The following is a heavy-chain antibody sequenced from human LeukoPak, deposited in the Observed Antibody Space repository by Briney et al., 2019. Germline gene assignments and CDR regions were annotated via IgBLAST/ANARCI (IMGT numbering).Heavy chain of an antibody. D-gene: IGHD6-19*01. CDR1: GFTFSSYG. V-gene: IGHV3-23*01. CDR3: ARGLVRYFDY. Sequence: PGGPLRLSCAASGFTFSSYGMSWVRQAPGKGLEWVSSISGSGSGGSTYYADSVKGRFTISRDNSKNTLYLQMNSLRAEDTAVYYCARGLVRYFDYWGQGTLVTVSS. J-gene: IGHJ4*02. CDR2: ISGSGSGGST.